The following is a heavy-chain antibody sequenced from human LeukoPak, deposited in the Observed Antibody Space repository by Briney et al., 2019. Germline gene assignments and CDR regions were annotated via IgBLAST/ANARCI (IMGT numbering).Heavy chain of an antibody. CDR1: GFTFSSYA. D-gene: IGHD3-22*01. CDR3: ARESSGYYYTYYYYYMDV. Sequence: GGSLRLSCAASGFTFSSYAMHWVRQAPGKGLEWVAVISYDGSNKYYADSVKGRFTISRDNSKNTLYLQMNSLRAEDTAVYYCARESSGYYYTYYYYYMDVWGKGTTVTVSS. J-gene: IGHJ6*03. V-gene: IGHV3-30*01. CDR2: ISYDGSNK.